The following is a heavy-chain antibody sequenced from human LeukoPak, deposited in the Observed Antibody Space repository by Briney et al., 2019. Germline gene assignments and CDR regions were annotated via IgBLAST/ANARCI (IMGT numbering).Heavy chain of an antibody. Sequence: GGSLRLSCAASGFTFSSYGMHWVRQAPGKGLEWVAFIRYDGSNKYYADSVKGRFTISRDNSKNTLYLQMNSLRVDDTAVYFCAKEVRVVTAILYFDHWGQGSLVTVSS. V-gene: IGHV3-30*02. D-gene: IGHD2-21*02. CDR3: AKEVRVVTAILYFDH. CDR2: IRYDGSNK. CDR1: GFTFSSYG. J-gene: IGHJ4*01.